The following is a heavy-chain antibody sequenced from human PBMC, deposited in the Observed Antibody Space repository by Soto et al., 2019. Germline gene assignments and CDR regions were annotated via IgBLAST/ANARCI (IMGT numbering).Heavy chain of an antibody. V-gene: IGHV4-30-4*01. CDR2: IYYSGST. Sequence: SETLSLTCTVSGGSISSGDYYWSWIRQPPGKGLEWIGYIYYSGSTYYNPSLKSRVTISVDTSKNQLSLKLSSVTAADTAVYYCARDSCSGGSCYRAEYFQHWGQGTLVTVSS. CDR3: ARDSCSGGSCYRAEYFQH. CDR1: GGSISSGDYY. D-gene: IGHD2-15*01. J-gene: IGHJ1*01.